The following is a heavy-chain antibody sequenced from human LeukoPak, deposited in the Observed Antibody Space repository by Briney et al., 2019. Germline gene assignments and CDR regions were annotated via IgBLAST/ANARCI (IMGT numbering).Heavy chain of an antibody. CDR3: ARGALVGAILVAFDI. Sequence: GGSLRLCCAASGFTFSSYGMHWVRQAPGKGLEWVAVIWYDGSNKYYADSVKGRFTISRDNSKNTLYLQMNSLRAEDTAVYYCARGALVGAILVAFDIWGQGTMVTVAS. CDR1: GFTFSSYG. D-gene: IGHD1-26*01. CDR2: IWYDGSNK. V-gene: IGHV3-33*01. J-gene: IGHJ3*02.